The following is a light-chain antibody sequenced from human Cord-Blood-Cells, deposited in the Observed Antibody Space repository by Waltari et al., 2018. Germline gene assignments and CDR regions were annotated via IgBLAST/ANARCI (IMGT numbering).Light chain of an antibody. CDR2: DVS. Sequence: QPALTQPASVSGSPGQSITISCTGTSSAVGGYNYVSWYQQHPGKAPKLMIYDVSNRPSGVSNRFSGSKSGNTASLTISGLQAEDEADYYCSSYTSSSTVVFGGGTKLTVL. CDR3: SSYTSSSTVV. V-gene: IGLV2-14*01. CDR1: SSAVGGYNY. J-gene: IGLJ2*01.